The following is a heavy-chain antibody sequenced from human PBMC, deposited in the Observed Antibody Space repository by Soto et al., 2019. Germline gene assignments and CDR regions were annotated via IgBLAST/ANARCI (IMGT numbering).Heavy chain of an antibody. CDR2: IYYSGST. Sequence: SETLSLTCTVSGGSISSSSYYWGWIRQPPGKGLEWIGSIYYSGSTYYNPSLKSRVAISVDTSKNQFSLKLSSVTAADTAVYYCAGLGSGDYYYYYMDVWGKGTTVTVSS. CDR3: AGLGSGDYYYYYMDV. V-gene: IGHV4-39*01. CDR1: GGSISSSSYY. J-gene: IGHJ6*03. D-gene: IGHD2-15*01.